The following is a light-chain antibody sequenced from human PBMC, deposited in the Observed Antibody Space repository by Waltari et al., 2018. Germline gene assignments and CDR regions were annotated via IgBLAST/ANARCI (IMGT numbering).Light chain of an antibody. CDR3: SSFTTTSTWV. CDR1: SGDLGTYNY. V-gene: IGLV2-14*03. CDR2: DVR. Sequence: QSALTQPASVSGSPGQSITISCTGTSGDLGTYNYVSSYQQHPGTAPKLLMYDVRNRPSGISNRFSGSKSGNTASLTISGLQAEDEADYYCSSFTTTSTWVFGGGTKVTVL. J-gene: IGLJ3*02.